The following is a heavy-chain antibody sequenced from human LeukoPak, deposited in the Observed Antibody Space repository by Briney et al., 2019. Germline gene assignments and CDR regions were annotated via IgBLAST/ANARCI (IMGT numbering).Heavy chain of an antibody. Sequence: GRSLRLSCAASGFTFSSYSMNWVRQAPGKGLEWVSYISSSSSTIYYADSVKGRFTISRDNAKNSLYLQMNSLRAEDTAVYYCARDKVLSGTVYYYYYYMDVWGKGTTVTVSS. CDR2: ISSSSSTI. CDR3: ARDKVLSGTVYYYYYYMDV. D-gene: IGHD6-25*01. CDR1: GFTFSSYS. V-gene: IGHV3-48*01. J-gene: IGHJ6*03.